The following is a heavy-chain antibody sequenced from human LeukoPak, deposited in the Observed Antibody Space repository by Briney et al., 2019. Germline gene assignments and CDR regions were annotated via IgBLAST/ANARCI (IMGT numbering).Heavy chain of an antibody. V-gene: IGHV3-9*01. J-gene: IGHJ3*02. CDR3: AKDRSRGWFDAFDI. CDR1: GFTFDDYA. Sequence: TGGSLRLSCAASGFTFDDYAMHWVRQAPGKGLEWVSGISWNSGSIGYADSVKGRFTISRDNAKNSLYLQMNSLRAEDTALYYCAKDRSRGWFDAFDIWGQGTMVTVSS. CDR2: ISWNSGSI. D-gene: IGHD6-19*01.